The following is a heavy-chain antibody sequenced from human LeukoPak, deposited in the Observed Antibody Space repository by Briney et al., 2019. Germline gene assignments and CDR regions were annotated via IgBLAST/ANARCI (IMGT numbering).Heavy chain of an antibody. CDR3: AKGSVNDYVWGSYRSFDY. Sequence: PGGSLRLSCAASGFTFSSYAMSWVRQAPGKGLEWVSAISGSGGSTYYADSVKGRFTISRDSSKNTLLLQINSLRAEDTAVYYCAKGSVNDYVWGSYRSFDYWGQGTLVTVSS. V-gene: IGHV3-23*01. D-gene: IGHD3-16*02. J-gene: IGHJ4*02. CDR1: GFTFSSYA. CDR2: ISGSGGST.